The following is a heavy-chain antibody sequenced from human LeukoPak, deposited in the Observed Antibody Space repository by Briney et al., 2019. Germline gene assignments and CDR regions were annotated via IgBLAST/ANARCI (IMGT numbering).Heavy chain of an antibody. CDR2: IYYSGST. D-gene: IGHD6-13*01. CDR3: ARAPKYSSSLEY. CDR1: GGSISSYY. J-gene: IGHJ1*01. Sequence: SETLSLTCTVSGGSISSYYWSWIRQPPGKGLEWIGYIYYSGSTNYNPSLKSRVTISVDTSKNQFSLKLSSVTAADTAVYYCARAPKYSSSLEYWGQGTLVTVSS. V-gene: IGHV4-59*01.